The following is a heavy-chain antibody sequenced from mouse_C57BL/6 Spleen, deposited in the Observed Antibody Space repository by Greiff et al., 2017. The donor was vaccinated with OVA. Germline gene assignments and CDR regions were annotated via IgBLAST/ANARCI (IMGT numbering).Heavy chain of an antibody. CDR1: GYTFTSYW. D-gene: IGHD2-2*01. V-gene: IGHV1-53*01. J-gene: IGHJ3*01. CDR2: INPSNGGT. CDR3: ARGNGYDWAWFAY. Sequence: VQLQQPGTELVKPGASVKLSCKASGYTFTSYWMHWVKQRPGQGLEWIGNINPSNGGTNYNEKFKSKATLTVDKSSSTAYMQLSSLTSEDSAVYYCARGNGYDWAWFAYWGQGTLVTVSA.